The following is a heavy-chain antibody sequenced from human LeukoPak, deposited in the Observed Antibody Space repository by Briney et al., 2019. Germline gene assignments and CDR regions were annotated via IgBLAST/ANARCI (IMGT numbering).Heavy chain of an antibody. V-gene: IGHV3-7*05. CDR2: INQDGGRK. CDR1: GFTFSTYW. CDR3: ASGPIGYSGYEYGMDV. D-gene: IGHD5-12*01. J-gene: IGHJ6*02. Sequence: GGSLRLSCAASGFTFSTYWMTWVRQGPGKGLEWVANINQDGGRKYYVDSVKGRFTISRDNAKNSLYLQMNSLRAEDTAVYYCASGPIGYSGYEYGMDVWGQGTTVTVSS.